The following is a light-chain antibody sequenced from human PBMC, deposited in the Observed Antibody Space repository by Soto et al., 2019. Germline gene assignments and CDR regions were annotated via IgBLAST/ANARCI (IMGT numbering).Light chain of an antibody. V-gene: IGKV3-11*01. J-gene: IGKJ5*01. Sequence: EIVLTQSPATLSFSLGDRVTISCRASQTIVRDLRWYQHRPGQGPSLLVYEASNRATGIPARFSGSGSETDFTLTISGLEPEDFAVYYCQQHLHLPITFGQGTRLEIK. CDR3: QQHLHLPIT. CDR2: EAS. CDR1: QTIVRD.